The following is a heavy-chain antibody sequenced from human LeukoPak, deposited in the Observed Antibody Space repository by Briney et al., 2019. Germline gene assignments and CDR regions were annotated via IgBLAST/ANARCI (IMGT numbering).Heavy chain of an antibody. V-gene: IGHV4-59*08. CDR1: GGSISSYY. Sequence: SETLSLTCTVSGGSISSYYWSWIRQPPGKGLEWIGYIYYSGSTNYNPSLKSRVTISVDTSKNQFSLKLSSVTAADTAVYYCASSPLYGGYPGYFDYWGQGTLVTVSS. CDR2: IYYSGST. D-gene: IGHD5-12*01. J-gene: IGHJ4*02. CDR3: ASSPLYGGYPGYFDY.